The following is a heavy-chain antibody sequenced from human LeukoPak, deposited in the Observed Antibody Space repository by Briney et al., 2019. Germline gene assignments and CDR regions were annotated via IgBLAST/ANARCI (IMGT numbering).Heavy chain of an antibody. CDR3: ARDHYYGSGSPIRGDYYYYMDV. Sequence: GASVKVSCKASGYTFTGYYMHWVRQAPGQGLEWMGWINPNSGGTNYAQKFQGRVTITRNTSISTAYMELSSLRSEDTAVYYCARDHYYGSGSPIRGDYYYYMDVWGKGTTVTVSS. D-gene: IGHD3-10*01. CDR2: INPNSGGT. J-gene: IGHJ6*03. V-gene: IGHV1-2*02. CDR1: GYTFTGYY.